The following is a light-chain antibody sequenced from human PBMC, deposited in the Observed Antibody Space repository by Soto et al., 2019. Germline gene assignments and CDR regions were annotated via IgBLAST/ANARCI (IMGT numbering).Light chain of an antibody. Sequence: QSALTQPASVSASPGQSITISCTGTRGDIGGYNYVSLYQQPPGKAPELMIYDVYHLPSGVSNRFSASKSGNTASLTISGRHAEDEADYYCSSYTSSTTLVFGTGTKLTVL. CDR1: RGDIGGYNY. J-gene: IGLJ1*01. CDR2: DVY. CDR3: SSYTSSTTLV. V-gene: IGLV2-14*03.